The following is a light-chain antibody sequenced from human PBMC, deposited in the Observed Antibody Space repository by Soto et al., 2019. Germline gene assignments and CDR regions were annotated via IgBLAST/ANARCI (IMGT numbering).Light chain of an antibody. CDR3: QQRSNWPT. V-gene: IGKV3-11*01. CDR2: DAS. J-gene: IGKJ1*01. CDR1: QSVSSY. Sequence: EILLTQSPATLSLSPGERATLSCRASQSVSSYLAWYQQKPGQAPRLLTYDASNRATGIPARFSGNGSGTDFTLTISSLEPEDFAVYYCQQRSNWPTFGQGTKV.